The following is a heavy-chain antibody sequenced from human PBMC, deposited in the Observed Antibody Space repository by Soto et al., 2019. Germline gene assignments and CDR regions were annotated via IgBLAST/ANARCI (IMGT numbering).Heavy chain of an antibody. V-gene: IGHV3-74*01. CDR3: ARPCYSNYGPGVDV. Sequence: EVQLVESGGGLVQPGGSLRLSCAASGFTFSVYWMHWVRQAPGKGLVWVSRIDSDGSTTSYADSVKGRFTISRDNAKSMLYLQMNSLRAEDTAVYYCARPCYSNYGPGVDVWGQGTTVTVSS. J-gene: IGHJ6*02. CDR1: GFTFSVYW. D-gene: IGHD4-4*01. CDR2: IDSDGSTT.